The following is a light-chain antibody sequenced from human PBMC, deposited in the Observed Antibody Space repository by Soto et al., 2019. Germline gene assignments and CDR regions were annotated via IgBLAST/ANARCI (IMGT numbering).Light chain of an antibody. J-gene: IGKJ1*01. CDR1: QSVSNN. Sequence: ERVMTQSPATLSVSPGERATLSCRSSQSVSNNLAWYQQKPGQAPRLLIYGASTRATGIPDRFSGSGSGTDFTLTINTLEPEDFAVYYCQQYGSSSSWTFGQGTKVDIK. CDR3: QQYGSSSSWT. CDR2: GAS. V-gene: IGKV3-15*01.